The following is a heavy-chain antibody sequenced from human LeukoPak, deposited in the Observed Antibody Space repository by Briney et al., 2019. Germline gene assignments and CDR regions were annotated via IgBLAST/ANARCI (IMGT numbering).Heavy chain of an antibody. CDR1: GFTFSSHW. CDR3: ARVVLYYSYMDV. D-gene: IGHD6-13*01. J-gene: IGHJ6*03. CDR2: IKEDGSEK. V-gene: IGHV3-7*01. Sequence: GGSPRLSCAASGFTFSSHWMTWVRQAPGKGLEWVANIKEDGSEKKYVDSVKGRLTIYRDNAKNSLYLQMNSLRAEDTAVYYCARVVLYYSYMDVWGKGTTVTVSS.